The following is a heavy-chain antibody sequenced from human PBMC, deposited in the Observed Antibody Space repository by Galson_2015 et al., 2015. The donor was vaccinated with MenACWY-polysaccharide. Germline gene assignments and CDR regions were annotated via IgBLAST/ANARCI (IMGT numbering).Heavy chain of an antibody. D-gene: IGHD1-26*01. CDR1: GGSFSGSY. CDR2: INPSGST. J-gene: IGHJ4*02. V-gene: IGHV4-34*01. CDR3: ARVEKYSGSFYILY. Sequence: ETLSLTCAVYGGSFSGSYWTWIRQPPGEGLEWIGEINPSGSTNYNPSLKSRVTISLDTSKNQFSLKLSSVTAADTAVYYCARVEKYSGSFYILYWGQGTLVTVSS.